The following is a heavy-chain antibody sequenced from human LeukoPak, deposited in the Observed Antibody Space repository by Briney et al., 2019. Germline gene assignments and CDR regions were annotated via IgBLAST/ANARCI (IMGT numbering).Heavy chain of an antibody. CDR3: ARARADFWSGFL. D-gene: IGHD3-3*01. V-gene: IGHV1-2*02. CDR2: INPNSGGT. CDR1: GYTFTGYY. J-gene: IGHJ4*02. Sequence: GASVKVSCKASGYTFTGYYMHCVRQAPGQGLEWMGWINPNSGGTNYAQKFQGRVTMTRATSISTAYMELSRLRSDDTAVYYCARARADFWSGFLWGQGTLVTVSS.